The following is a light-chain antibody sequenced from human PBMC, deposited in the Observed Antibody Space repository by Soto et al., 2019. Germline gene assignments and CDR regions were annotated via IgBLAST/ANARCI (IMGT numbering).Light chain of an antibody. CDR1: SSDVGNYNS. J-gene: IGLJ2*01. CDR3: SSYAGSNNVL. V-gene: IGLV2-8*01. CDR2: EVN. Sequence: QSALTQPPSASGSPGQSVTISCTGTSSDVGNYNSVSWYQQHPGKAPKLMIYEVNKRPSGVPDRFSGSKSGNTASLTVSGLQAEDEADYYCSSYAGSNNVLFGGGTKVTVL.